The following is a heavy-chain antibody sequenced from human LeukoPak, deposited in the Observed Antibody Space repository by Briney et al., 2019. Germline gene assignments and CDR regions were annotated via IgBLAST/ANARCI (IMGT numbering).Heavy chain of an antibody. V-gene: IGHV3-48*04. CDR3: AKGLVDNWNVAWDY. CDR2: ISSDSGTI. D-gene: IGHD1-1*01. Sequence: PGGSLRLSCVASGFTFSSYSINWVRQAPGQGLDWISYISSDSGTIYYADSVRGRFTISRDNAKNSLYLQMNSLRAEDTALYYCAKGLVDNWNVAWDYWGQGTLVTVSS. J-gene: IGHJ4*02. CDR1: GFTFSSYS.